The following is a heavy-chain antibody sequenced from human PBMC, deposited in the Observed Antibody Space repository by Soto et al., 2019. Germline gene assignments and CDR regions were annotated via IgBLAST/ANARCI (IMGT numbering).Heavy chain of an antibody. Sequence: DVQLVESGGGSAQPGGSLTLSCEASGFSFSSHWMHWVRQAPGRGLMWVSRINSDGSDTMYADSVKGRFTISRDNAKNTVSLPMNGLRAEDTGLYYWTTAGGHSGIHGFDFLGQGAMVTVSS. CDR1: GFSFSSHW. J-gene: IGHJ3*01. CDR2: INSDGSDT. V-gene: IGHV3-74*03. D-gene: IGHD6-13*01. CDR3: TTAGGHSGIHGFDF.